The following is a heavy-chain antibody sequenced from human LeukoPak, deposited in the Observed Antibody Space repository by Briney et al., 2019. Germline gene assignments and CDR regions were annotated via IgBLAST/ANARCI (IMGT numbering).Heavy chain of an antibody. CDR2: IYYSGST. J-gene: IGHJ5*02. Sequence: SETLSLTCTVSGGSISSYYWSWIRQPPGKGLEWIGYIYYSGSTKYNPSLKSRVTISVDTSKNQFSLKLSSVTAADTAVYYCARHPEWEREAGSAWGQGTLVTVSS. CDR3: ARHPEWEREAGSA. V-gene: IGHV4-59*08. D-gene: IGHD3-10*01. CDR1: GGSISSYY.